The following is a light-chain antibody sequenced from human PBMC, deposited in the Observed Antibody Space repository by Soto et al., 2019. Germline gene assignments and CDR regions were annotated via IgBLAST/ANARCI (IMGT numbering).Light chain of an antibody. Sequence: EIVLTQSPGTLSLSPGERATLSCRASQSVSSSYLAWYQQKPGQAPRLLIYGASGRATGIPDRFSGSGSGTDFPLTISRLEPEDFAVYYCQPYGSSPPVTFGHGTRLEIK. CDR1: QSVSSSY. CDR3: QPYGSSPPVT. V-gene: IGKV3-20*01. CDR2: GAS. J-gene: IGKJ5*01.